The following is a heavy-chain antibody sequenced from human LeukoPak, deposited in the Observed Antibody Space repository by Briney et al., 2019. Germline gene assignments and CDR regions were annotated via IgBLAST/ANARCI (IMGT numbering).Heavy chain of an antibody. CDR3: ARDLDYDSSGSQGYNWFDP. CDR1: GFTFSSYG. CDR2: IWYDGSNK. D-gene: IGHD3-22*01. V-gene: IGHV3-33*01. J-gene: IGHJ5*02. Sequence: AGGSLRLSCAASGFTFSSYGMHWVRQAPGKGLEWVAVIWYDGSNKYYADSVKGRFTISRDNSKNTLYLQMNSLRAEDTAVYYCARDLDYDSSGSQGYNWFDPWGQGTLVTVSS.